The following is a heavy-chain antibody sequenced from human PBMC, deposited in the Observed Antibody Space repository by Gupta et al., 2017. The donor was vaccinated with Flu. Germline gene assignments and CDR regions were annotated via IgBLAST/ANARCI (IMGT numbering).Heavy chain of an antibody. V-gene: IGHV1-3*01. CDR1: GYPFITYP. D-gene: IGHD6-19*01. Sequence: SGYPFITYPIHWVRQAPGQGLEWMGLINVGHGESDFSQKFRDRVTVTRDTSASTAYMELTSLTSEDTAVYYCARDDTGWYRYDYWGQGT. CDR2: INVGHGES. J-gene: IGHJ4*02. CDR3: ARDDTGWYRYDY.